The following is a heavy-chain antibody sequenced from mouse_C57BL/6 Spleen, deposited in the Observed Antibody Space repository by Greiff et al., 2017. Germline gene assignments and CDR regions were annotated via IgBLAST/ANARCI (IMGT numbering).Heavy chain of an antibody. J-gene: IGHJ2*01. V-gene: IGHV1-63*01. D-gene: IGHD1-1*01. CDR1: GYTFTNYW. CDR3: ARGGPYGSSYVERFDY. CDR2: IYPGGGYT. Sequence: QVQLQQSAAELVRPGTSVKMSCKASGYTFTNYWIGWAKQRPGHGLEWIGDIYPGGGYTNYNEKFKGKATLTADKSSSTAYMQFSSLTSEDSAIYYCARGGPYGSSYVERFDYWGQGTTLTVSS.